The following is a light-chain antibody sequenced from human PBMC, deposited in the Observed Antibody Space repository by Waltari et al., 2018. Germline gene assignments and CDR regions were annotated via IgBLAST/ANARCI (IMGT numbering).Light chain of an antibody. V-gene: IGKV4-1*01. J-gene: IGKJ4*01. CDR3: QQYYNAPIT. CDR2: WAS. Sequence: DIVMTQSPDSLAVSLGERATINCKSRQSVLSRSNSKNYLAWFQQKPGQPPKLLIYWASTRESGVPDRFSGSGSGTDFTLTISSLQAEDVAVYYCQQYYNAPITFGGGTKVEIK. CDR1: QSVLSRSNSKNY.